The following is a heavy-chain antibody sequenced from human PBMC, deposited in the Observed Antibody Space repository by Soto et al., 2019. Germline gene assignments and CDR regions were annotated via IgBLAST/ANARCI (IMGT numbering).Heavy chain of an antibody. J-gene: IGHJ5*02. CDR1: GFPFSDYY. V-gene: IGHV3-11*05. D-gene: IGHD6-13*01. Sequence: QVQLVESGGGLVKPGGSLRLSCAASGFPFSDYYMSWLRQAPGKGLEWVSCISSSSSYTNYADSVEGRFTISRDNAKNSLYLQMNSLRAEDTAVYYCARDRDSSSWPPGWFDPWGQGTLVTVSS. CDR3: ARDRDSSSWPPGWFDP. CDR2: ISSSSSYT.